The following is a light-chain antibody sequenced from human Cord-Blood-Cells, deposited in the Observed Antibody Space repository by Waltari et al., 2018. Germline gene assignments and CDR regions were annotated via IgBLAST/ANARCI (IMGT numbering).Light chain of an antibody. CDR1: SSDVGGYNY. CDR2: DVS. Sequence: QSALTQPRSVSGSPGQSVTISCTGTSSDVGGYNYVSWDQQHPGKAPKLMFYDVSKRPSGVPDRCSGSKSGNTASLTISGLQAEDEADYYCCSYAGSYTLVFGGGTKLTVL. CDR3: CSYAGSYTLV. J-gene: IGLJ3*02. V-gene: IGLV2-11*01.